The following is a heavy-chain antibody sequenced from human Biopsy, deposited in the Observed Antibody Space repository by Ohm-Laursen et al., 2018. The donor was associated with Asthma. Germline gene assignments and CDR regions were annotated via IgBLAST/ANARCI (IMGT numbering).Heavy chain of an antibody. D-gene: IGHD4-23*01. J-gene: IGHJ6*02. V-gene: IGHV1-69*13. CDR1: GDSFSNYA. CDR3: ARAIHGGNSDRLDFYYYGLDI. CDR2: LIPVLGTA. Sequence: SVKVSCKASGDSFSNYAISWVRQAPRQGLEWMGGLIPVLGTADYAQKFQARVTISADESTSTVYMELSSLRSEDTAVYYCARAIHGGNSDRLDFYYYGLDIWGQGTTVTVSS.